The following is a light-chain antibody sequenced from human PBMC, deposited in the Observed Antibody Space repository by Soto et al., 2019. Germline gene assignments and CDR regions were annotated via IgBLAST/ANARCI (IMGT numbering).Light chain of an antibody. V-gene: IGKV3-20*01. CDR3: HQYEDGTYT. Sequence: IVLTQSPGTLSLSPGESATLSCRASQRVXSSYLAWYQQMPGQTPRLLXAGASTMATGSPVRLSGSGSGTEFTLTISRLHSKDFAVYYCHQYEDGTYTFGQGTKVDIK. CDR2: GAS. J-gene: IGKJ2*01. CDR1: QRVXSSY.